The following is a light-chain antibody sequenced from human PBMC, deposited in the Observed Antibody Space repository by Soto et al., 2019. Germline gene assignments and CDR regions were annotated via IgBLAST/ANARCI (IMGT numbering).Light chain of an antibody. J-gene: IGKJ2*01. V-gene: IGKV1-39*01. CDR2: AAS. CDR1: QSITTH. CDR3: QQSYSTPTPPT. Sequence: DIQMTQSPSSLSASVGDGVTMTCRASQSITTHVNWYQQKPGKAPKLLIYAASILQSGVPSRFSGSGSGTDFTLTISSLQPEDFATYFCQQSYSTPTPPTFGQGTKLEIK.